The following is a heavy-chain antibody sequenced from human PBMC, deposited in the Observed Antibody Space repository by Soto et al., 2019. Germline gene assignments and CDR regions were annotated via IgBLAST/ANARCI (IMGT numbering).Heavy chain of an antibody. D-gene: IGHD6-19*01. CDR1: GYTFSSYD. CDR2: LNPNSGDT. Sequence: QVQLVQSGAEVKKPGASVKVSCKASGYTFSSYDINWVRQATGQGLEWMGWLNPNSGDTGYAQKFQGRVTLTRNTSINTAYIDLSSLTSHYTAVYCCATSGGGWYLYWGQGTLVTVAS. J-gene: IGHJ4*02. CDR3: ATSGGGWYLY. V-gene: IGHV1-8*01.